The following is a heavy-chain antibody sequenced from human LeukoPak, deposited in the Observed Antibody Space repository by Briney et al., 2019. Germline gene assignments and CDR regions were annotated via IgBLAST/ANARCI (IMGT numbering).Heavy chain of an antibody. CDR2: IKQDGSEK. Sequence: PGGSLRLSCAASGFTFSSYRMSWVRQAPGKGREWVANIKQDGSEKYHLDSVKGRFTISRDNAKNSLYLQMNSLRAEDMAVYYCARDRYFDWLSQTNWFDPWGQGTLVTVSP. J-gene: IGHJ5*02. CDR1: GFTFSSYR. CDR3: ARDRYFDWLSQTNWFDP. D-gene: IGHD3-9*01. V-gene: IGHV3-7*01.